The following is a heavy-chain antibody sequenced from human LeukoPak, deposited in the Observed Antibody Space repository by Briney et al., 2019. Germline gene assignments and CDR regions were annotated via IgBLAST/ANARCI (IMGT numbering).Heavy chain of an antibody. CDR1: GFTFSSYG. Sequence: PGGTLRLSCAASGFTFSSYGMSWVRQAPGKGLEWVSAISGSGGSTYYADSVKGRFTISRDNSKNTLYLQMNSLRAEDTAVYYCAKPGRYFDWLSYWGQGTLVTVSS. J-gene: IGHJ4*02. CDR3: AKPGRYFDWLSY. D-gene: IGHD3-9*01. CDR2: ISGSGGST. V-gene: IGHV3-23*01.